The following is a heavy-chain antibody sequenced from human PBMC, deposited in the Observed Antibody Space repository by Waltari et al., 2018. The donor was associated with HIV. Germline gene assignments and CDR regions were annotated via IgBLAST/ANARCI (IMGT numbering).Heavy chain of an antibody. J-gene: IGHJ4*02. V-gene: IGHV1-18*01. Sequence: QVQLVQSGAEVKKPGASVKVTCKASGYPFTRYGRSWCRQAPGQGLEWMGWISAYNGNRNYAQKFQGRVTMTTDTSTITAYMELRSLRSDDTAVYYCARYPEAFDWLLGPYYFDSWGQGTLVTVSS. CDR3: ARYPEAFDWLLGPYYFDS. CDR2: ISAYNGNR. D-gene: IGHD3-9*01. CDR1: GYPFTRYG.